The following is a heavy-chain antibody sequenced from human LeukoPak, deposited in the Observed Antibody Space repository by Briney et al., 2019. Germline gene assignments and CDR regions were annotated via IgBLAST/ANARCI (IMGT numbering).Heavy chain of an antibody. V-gene: IGHV3-33*01. CDR1: GFTFSSYG. D-gene: IGHD2-15*01. J-gene: IGHJ4*02. CDR3: ARLGYCSGGSCSSFDY. CDR2: IWYDGSNK. Sequence: PGGSLRLSCAASGFTFSSYGMHWVRQAPGKGLEWVAYIWYDGSNKYYADSVKGRFTISRDNAKNSLYLQMNSLRAEDTAVYYCARLGYCSGGSCSSFDYWGQGTLVTVSS.